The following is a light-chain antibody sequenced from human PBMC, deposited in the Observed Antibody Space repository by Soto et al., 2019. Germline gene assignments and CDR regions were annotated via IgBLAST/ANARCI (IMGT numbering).Light chain of an antibody. CDR2: RAS. CDR1: QSVSSSY. CDR3: QPYDNWPPIT. V-gene: IGKV3-20*01. J-gene: IGKJ5*01. Sequence: EIVLTQSPGTLSLSPGERATLSCRASQSVSSSYLAWYQQKPGQSPRLLIYRASTRATGIPDRFSGSGSGTDFTLTIARLEPEDFAVYYCQPYDNWPPITFGQGTRLEIK.